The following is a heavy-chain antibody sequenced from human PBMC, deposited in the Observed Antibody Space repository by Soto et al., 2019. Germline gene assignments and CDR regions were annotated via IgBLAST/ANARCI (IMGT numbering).Heavy chain of an antibody. CDR1: FYTFTTSG. Sequence: GDSVKVSSKAFFYTFTTSGLSWVRQAPGQGLEWMGWVSPYNGNTYYAPRLQGRVTMTTDTSTTTAYMSLRSLRSDDTAIYYCVRGGILEANRPYYYYGLDVWCQGTPVNVSS. CDR3: VRGGILEANRPYYYYGLDV. D-gene: IGHD1-1*01. CDR2: VSPYNGNT. V-gene: IGHV1-18*01. J-gene: IGHJ6*02.